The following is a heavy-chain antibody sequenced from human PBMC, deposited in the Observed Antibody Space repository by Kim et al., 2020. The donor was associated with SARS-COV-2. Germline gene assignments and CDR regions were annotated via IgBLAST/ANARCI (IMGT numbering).Heavy chain of an antibody. CDR3: AKEYGVAVAGDYYGMDV. CDR1: GFTFSSYG. J-gene: IGHJ6*02. V-gene: IGHV3-30*18. D-gene: IGHD6-19*01. CDR2: ISYDGSNK. Sequence: GGSLRLSCAASGFTFSSYGMHWVRQAPGKGLEWVAAISYDGSNKYYADSVKGRFTISRDNSKNTLYLQMNSLRAEDTAVYYCAKEYGVAVAGDYYGMDVWGQGTTVTVSS.